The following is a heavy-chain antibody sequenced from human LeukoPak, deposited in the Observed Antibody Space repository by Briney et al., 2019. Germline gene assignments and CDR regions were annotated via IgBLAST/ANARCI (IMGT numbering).Heavy chain of an antibody. V-gene: IGHV1-2*02. CDR3: ARSYSSSSRSYYYYYMDV. Sequence: ASVKVSCKASGYTFTGYYMNWVRQAPGQGLEWMGWINPNSGGTNYAQKFQGRVTMTRDTSISTAYMELSRLRSDDTAVYYCARSYSSSSRSYYYYYMDVWGKGTTVTVPS. D-gene: IGHD6-6*01. CDR1: GYTFTGYY. CDR2: INPNSGGT. J-gene: IGHJ6*03.